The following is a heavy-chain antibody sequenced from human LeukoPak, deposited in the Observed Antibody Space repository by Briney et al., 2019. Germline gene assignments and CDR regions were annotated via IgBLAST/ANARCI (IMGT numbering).Heavy chain of an antibody. CDR3: ARDEGRVSGSFNP. Sequence: VASVKVSCKASGYTFTRHGITWVRQAPAQGLEWMGGISTYSSHTTYAQKFQGRVTMTTDTSTTTAYMELRSLRSDDTAVYYCARDEGRVSGSFNPWGQGTLVTVSS. J-gene: IGHJ5*02. CDR2: ISTYSSHT. CDR1: GYTFTRHG. V-gene: IGHV1-18*01. D-gene: IGHD3-10*01.